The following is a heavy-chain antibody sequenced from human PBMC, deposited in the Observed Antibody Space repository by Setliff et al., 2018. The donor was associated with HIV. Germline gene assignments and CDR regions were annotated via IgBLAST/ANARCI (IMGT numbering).Heavy chain of an antibody. J-gene: IGHJ4*02. CDR2: IDYSGSA. D-gene: IGHD3-10*01. CDR3: ARTMLRGVLALDS. Sequence: SETLSLTCAVSGVSITSATYYWSWIRHSPGKGLEWIGYIDYSGSAFYNPSLKSRLTISLDTSKMQFSLKLGSVTAADTAVYYCARTMLRGVLALDSWGQGTVVTVSS. CDR1: GVSITSATYY. V-gene: IGHV4-31*11.